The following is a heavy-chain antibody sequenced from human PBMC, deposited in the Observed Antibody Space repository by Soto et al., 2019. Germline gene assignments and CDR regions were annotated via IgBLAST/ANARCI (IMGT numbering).Heavy chain of an antibody. J-gene: IGHJ5*01. CDR2: ISGGGYNT. V-gene: IGHV3-23*01. CDR3: AKRRLPEHYLVLGNWFDS. Sequence: EKGLEWVSAISGGGYNTYYADSVKGRFSISRDDSKYTVSLQMNSLRAEDTAIYYCAKRRLPEHYLVLGNWFDSSGQRTLLSVSS. D-gene: IGHD3-16*01.